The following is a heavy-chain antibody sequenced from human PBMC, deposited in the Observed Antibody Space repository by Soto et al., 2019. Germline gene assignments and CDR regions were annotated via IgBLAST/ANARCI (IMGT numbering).Heavy chain of an antibody. V-gene: IGHV5-51*01. CDR1: GYSFTSYW. CDR3: ARGYCTTNICDPWFDP. D-gene: IGHD2-8*01. J-gene: IGHJ5*02. CDR2: IYPGDSDT. Sequence: GESLKISCTGVGYSFTSYWIGWVRQMPGKGLEWMGIIYPGDSDTRYSPSFQGQVTISADKSISTVYLQWSSLKASDTAMYYCARGYCTTNICDPWFDPWGQGTLVTVSS.